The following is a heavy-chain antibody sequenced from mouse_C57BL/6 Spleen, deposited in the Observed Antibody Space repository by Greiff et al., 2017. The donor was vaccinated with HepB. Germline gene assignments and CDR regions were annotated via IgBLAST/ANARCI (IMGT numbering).Heavy chain of an antibody. CDR1: GYTFTDYY. CDR2: INPYNGGT. D-gene: IGHD2-4*01. J-gene: IGHJ2*01. V-gene: IGHV1-19*01. Sequence: EVQLQQSGPVLVKPGASVKMSCKASGYTFTDYYMNWVKQSHGKSLEWIGVINPYNGGTSYNQKFKGKATLTVDKSSSTAYMELNSLTSEDSAVYYCARLDDYCSYYFDYWGQGTTLTVSS. CDR3: ARLDDYCSYYFDY.